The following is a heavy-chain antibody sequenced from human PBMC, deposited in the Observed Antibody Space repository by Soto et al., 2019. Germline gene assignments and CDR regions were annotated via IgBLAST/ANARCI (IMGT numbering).Heavy chain of an antibody. Sequence: ASVKVSCKASGYTFTSYDINWVRQATGQGLEWMGWMNPNSGNTGYAQKFQGRVTMTRNTSISTAYMELSSLRSEDTAVYYCAKAGGDCSGGTCYSGQGDCWGQGTLVTVSS. V-gene: IGHV1-8*01. CDR2: MNPNSGNT. D-gene: IGHD2-15*01. J-gene: IGHJ4*02. CDR3: AKAGGDCSGGTCYSGQGDC. CDR1: GYTFTSYD.